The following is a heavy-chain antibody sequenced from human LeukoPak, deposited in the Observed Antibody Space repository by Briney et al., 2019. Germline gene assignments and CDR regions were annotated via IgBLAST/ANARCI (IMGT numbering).Heavy chain of an antibody. CDR1: GFTFSSYV. J-gene: IGHJ6*02. D-gene: IGHD2-2*01. CDR3: AKALSVPAQEYYYGMDV. Sequence: PGGSLRLSCAASGFTFSSYVMSWVRQAPGKGLEWVSVISGSGGRTDYADSVKGRSTISRDNSNNTLYLQVNTLRAEDTAVYYCAKALSVPAQEYYYGMDVWCQGTTVTVSS. V-gene: IGHV3-23*01. CDR2: ISGSGGRT.